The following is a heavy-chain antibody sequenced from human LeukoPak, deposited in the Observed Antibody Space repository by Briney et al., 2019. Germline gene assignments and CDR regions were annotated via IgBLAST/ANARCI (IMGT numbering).Heavy chain of an antibody. V-gene: IGHV1-2*04. Sequence: ASVKVSCKASGYTFSSYGITWVRQAPGQGPEWMGWINPNSGGTNYAQKFQGWVTMTRDTSISTAYMELSRLRSDDTAVYYCARVTYHYYGMDVWGQGTTVTVSS. J-gene: IGHJ6*02. CDR3: ARVTYHYYGMDV. CDR2: INPNSGGT. CDR1: GYTFSSYG.